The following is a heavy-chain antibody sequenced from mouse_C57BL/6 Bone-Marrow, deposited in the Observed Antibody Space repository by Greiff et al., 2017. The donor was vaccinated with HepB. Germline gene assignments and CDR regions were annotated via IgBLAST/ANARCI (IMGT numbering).Heavy chain of an antibody. Sequence: DVMLVESGGDLVKPGGSLKLSCAASGFTFSSYGMSWVRQTPDKRLEWVATISSGGSYTYYPDSVKGRFTISRDNAKNTLYLQMSSLKSEDTAMYYCARPFTTVVAYYAMDYWGQGTSVTVSS. D-gene: IGHD1-1*01. CDR1: GFTFSSYG. CDR3: ARPFTTVVAYYAMDY. J-gene: IGHJ4*01. CDR2: ISSGGSYT. V-gene: IGHV5-6*02.